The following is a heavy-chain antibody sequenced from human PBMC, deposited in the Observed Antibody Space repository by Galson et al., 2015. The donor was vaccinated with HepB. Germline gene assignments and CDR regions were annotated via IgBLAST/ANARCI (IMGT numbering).Heavy chain of an antibody. D-gene: IGHD3-9*01. Sequence: SLRLSCAASGFTVSSNYMSWVRQAPGKGLEWVSVIYSGGSTYYADSVEGRFIISRDNSKSTVYLQMNSLTAEDTAVYYCAGGADHILTAYYNVRNGMDVWGQGTTVTVSS. CDR3: AGGADHILTAYYNVRNGMDV. CDR2: IYSGGST. V-gene: IGHV3-53*01. CDR1: GFTVSSNY. J-gene: IGHJ6*02.